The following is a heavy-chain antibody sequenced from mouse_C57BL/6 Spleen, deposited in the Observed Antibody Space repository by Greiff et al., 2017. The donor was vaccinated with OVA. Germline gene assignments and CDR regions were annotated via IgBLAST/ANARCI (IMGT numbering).Heavy chain of an antibody. CDR2: INPNYGTT. Sequence: EVKLMESGPELVKPGASVKISCKASGYSFTDYNMNWVKQSNGKSLEWIGVINPNYGTTSYNQKFKGKATLTVDQSSSTAYMQLNSLTSEDSAVYYCAYYSNHAAMDYWGQGTSVTVSS. J-gene: IGHJ4*01. D-gene: IGHD2-5*01. CDR3: AYYSNHAAMDY. CDR1: GYSFTDYN. V-gene: IGHV1-39*01.